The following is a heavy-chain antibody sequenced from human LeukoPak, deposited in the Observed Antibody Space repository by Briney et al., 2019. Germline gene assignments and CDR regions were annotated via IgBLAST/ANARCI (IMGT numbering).Heavy chain of an antibody. CDR2: IYYSGST. CDR3: ARFLRVFFDY. Sequence: PSETLSLTCTVSGGSISSYYWSWIRQPPGKGLEWIGYIYYSGSTNYNPSLKSRVTISVDTSKDQFSLKLSSVTAADTAVYYCARFLRVFFDYWGQGTLVTVSS. J-gene: IGHJ4*02. CDR1: GGSISSYY. D-gene: IGHD4-17*01. V-gene: IGHV4-59*01.